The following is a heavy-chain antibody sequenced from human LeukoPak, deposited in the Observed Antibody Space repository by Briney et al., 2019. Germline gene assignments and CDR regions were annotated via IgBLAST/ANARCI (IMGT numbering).Heavy chain of an antibody. J-gene: IGHJ6*03. D-gene: IGHD6-19*01. CDR2: IIPIFGTA. CDR3: ARDRLAVAGTTDYYYYYYMDV. CDR1: GGTFSSYA. Sequence: SVKVSCKASGGTFSSYAISWVRQAPGQGLEWMGRIIPIFGTANYAQKFQGRVTITTDESTSTAYMELCSLRSEDTAVYYCARDRLAVAGTTDYYYYYYMDVWGKGTTVTVSS. V-gene: IGHV1-69*05.